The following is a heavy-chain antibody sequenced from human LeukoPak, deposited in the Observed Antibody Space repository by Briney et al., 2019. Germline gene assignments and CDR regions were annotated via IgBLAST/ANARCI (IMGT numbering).Heavy chain of an antibody. V-gene: IGHV3-48*02. D-gene: IGHD3-10*01. CDR1: GFTFSSYS. Sequence: GGSLRLSCAASGFTFSSYSMNWVRQAPGKGLEWVSYISSSSSTIYYADSVKGRFTISRDNAKNSLYLQMNSLRDEDTAVYYCAREDPKAMVRGVIDSHFDYWGQGTPVTVSS. CDR2: ISSSSSTI. CDR3: AREDPKAMVRGVIDSHFDY. J-gene: IGHJ4*02.